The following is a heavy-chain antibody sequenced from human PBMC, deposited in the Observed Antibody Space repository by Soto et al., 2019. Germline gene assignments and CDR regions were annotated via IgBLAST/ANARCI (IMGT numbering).Heavy chain of an antibody. CDR3: ARKSSSSSWFDP. CDR1: GYTFFSYG. V-gene: IGHV1-18*01. CDR2: ISGYNGNT. J-gene: IGHJ5*02. D-gene: IGHD6-6*01. Sequence: ASVKVSCKASGYTFFSYGISGVRQAPGQGLEWMGWISGYNGNTNYAEKFQARVTMTTDTSTRTAYMELRSLRSDDTALYYCARKSSSSSWFDPWGQGTLVPVSS.